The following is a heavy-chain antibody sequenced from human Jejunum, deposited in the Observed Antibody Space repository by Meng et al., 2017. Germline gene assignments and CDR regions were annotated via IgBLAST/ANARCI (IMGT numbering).Heavy chain of an antibody. J-gene: IGHJ5*02. Sequence: QARLQGPGPGQVKPPGTLAPTCAVSAGSSSKSNSWSWVRQPPGKRLEWIGEISHTGRINYHPSLKSRVTMSLDKSKNQFSLDLTSVTGADTAVYYCARELLYPNIAATGWIDPWGQGTLVTVSS. V-gene: IGHV4-4*03. D-gene: IGHD2/OR15-2a*01. CDR3: ARELLYPNIAATGWIDP. CDR2: ISHTGRI. CDR1: AGSSSKSNS.